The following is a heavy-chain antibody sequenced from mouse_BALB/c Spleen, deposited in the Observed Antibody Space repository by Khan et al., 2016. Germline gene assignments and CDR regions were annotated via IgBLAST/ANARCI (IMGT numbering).Heavy chain of an antibody. J-gene: IGHJ3*01. D-gene: IGHD1-1*01. V-gene: IGHV3-2*02. Sequence: EVELVESGPGLVKPSQSLSLTCTVTGYSITSDYAWNWIRQFPGNKLEWMGYISYSGSTNYNPSLKSRISITRDTSKNQFFLQLNSVTTEDTATYYGARRGGTTDAFAYWGQGTLVTVSA. CDR3: ARRGGTTDAFAY. CDR1: GYSITSDYA. CDR2: ISYSGST.